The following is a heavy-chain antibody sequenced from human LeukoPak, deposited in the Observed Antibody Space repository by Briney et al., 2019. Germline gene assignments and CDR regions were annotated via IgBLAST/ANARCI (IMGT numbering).Heavy chain of an antibody. Sequence: GGSLRLSCAASGFTFGNFRMHWVRQAPGKGLVWVSRIDTDEIATVYADSVKGRFTISRDNAKNTLYLQMNSLRAEDTAVYYCARGRYYGMDVWGQGTTVTVSS. J-gene: IGHJ6*02. V-gene: IGHV3-74*01. CDR1: GFTFGNFR. CDR2: IDTDEIAT. CDR3: ARGRYYGMDV.